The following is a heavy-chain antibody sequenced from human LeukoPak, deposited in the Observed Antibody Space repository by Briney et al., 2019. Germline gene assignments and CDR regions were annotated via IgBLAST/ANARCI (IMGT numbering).Heavy chain of an antibody. CDR2: IKADGSGD. V-gene: IGHV3-7*01. CDR3: ARDWGGGSGAGVDC. J-gene: IGHJ4*02. CDR1: GFTFRDYH. Sequence: GSLRLFCAASGFTFRDYHMTWVRQAPGKGLEWVAMIKADGSGDYYVDSVKGRFTISRDDAKNSVYLQMNGLRAEDTAVYYCARDWGGGSGAGVDCWGQGTLVTVSS. D-gene: IGHD3-10*01.